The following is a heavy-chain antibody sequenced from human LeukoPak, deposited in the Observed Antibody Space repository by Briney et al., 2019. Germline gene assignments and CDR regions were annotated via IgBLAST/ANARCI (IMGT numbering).Heavy chain of an antibody. D-gene: IGHD6-13*01. CDR3: ATSYSSSWYLDY. CDR2: INPNSRGT. V-gene: IGHV1-2*02. CDR1: GYTFTDYY. J-gene: IGHJ4*02. Sequence: GASVTVSCKASGYTFTDYYMQWVRQAPAQGLEWMGSINPNSRGTNYVQKFLGSVTTTTDTSLSTAYVELGRLRSGDTAVYYCATSYSSSWYLDYWGQGTLVTVSS.